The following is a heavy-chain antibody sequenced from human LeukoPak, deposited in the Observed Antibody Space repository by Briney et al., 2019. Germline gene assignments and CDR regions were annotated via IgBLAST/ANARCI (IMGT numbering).Heavy chain of an antibody. CDR3: AKDFGAPMGYLDY. CDR2: ILYDGSKE. Sequence: GGSLRLSCAASGFTFNNNGMHWVRQAPGKGLEWVAVILYDGSKEYYADSVKGRFTISRDNPKNTLYLQMDSLRAEDTAVYYCAKDFGAPMGYLDYWGQGVLVTVSS. V-gene: IGHV3-30*18. CDR1: GFTFNNNG. J-gene: IGHJ4*02. D-gene: IGHD3-16*01.